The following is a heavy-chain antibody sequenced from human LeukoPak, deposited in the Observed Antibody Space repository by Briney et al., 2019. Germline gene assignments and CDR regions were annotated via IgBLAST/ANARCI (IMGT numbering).Heavy chain of an antibody. CDR2: INWNGGST. J-gene: IGHJ4*02. V-gene: IGHV3-20*04. D-gene: IGHD3-22*01. CDR3: ARAPSHFYYDSSGYYFDY. CDR1: GFTFDDYG. Sequence: GGSLRLSCAASGFTFDDYGMSWVRQAPGKGLEWVSGINWNGGSTGYADSVKDRFTISRDNAKNSLYLQMNSLRAEDTALYYCARAPSHFYYDSSGYYFDYWGQGTLVTVSS.